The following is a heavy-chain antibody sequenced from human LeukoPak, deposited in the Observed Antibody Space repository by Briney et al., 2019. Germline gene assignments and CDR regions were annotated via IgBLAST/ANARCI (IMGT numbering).Heavy chain of an antibody. V-gene: IGHV3-23*01. J-gene: IGHJ4*02. Sequence: GGSLRLSCAVWVFTFRSYAMSWVRQAPGKGLEWVSAMSGSGGSTYYADSVKGRFPISRDNSENTLYLQMNSLRAEDTAVYYCAKDRIAAAPFYFDYWGQGTLVTVSS. CDR1: VFTFRSYA. CDR2: MSGSGGST. CDR3: AKDRIAAAPFYFDY. D-gene: IGHD6-13*01.